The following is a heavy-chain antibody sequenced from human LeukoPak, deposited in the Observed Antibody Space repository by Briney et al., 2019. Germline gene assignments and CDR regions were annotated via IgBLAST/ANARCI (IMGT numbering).Heavy chain of an antibody. CDR2: IRYDGSNK. D-gene: IGHD3-10*01. Sequence: GGSLRLSCAASGFTFTSYGMHWVRQAPGKGLEWVVFIRYDGSNKYYADSVKGRSTISRDNSKNTVYLQMNSLRPEDTAVYYCAKDHQWWREYFYGSGSYRGLFDYWGQGTLVTVSS. CDR3: AKDHQWWREYFYGSGSYRGLFDY. J-gene: IGHJ4*02. V-gene: IGHV3-30*02. CDR1: GFTFTSYG.